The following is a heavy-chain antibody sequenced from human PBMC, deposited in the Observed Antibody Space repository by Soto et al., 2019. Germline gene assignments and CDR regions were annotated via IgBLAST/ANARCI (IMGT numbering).Heavy chain of an antibody. Sequence: ASVKVSCKASGGTFSSYAISWVRQAPGQGLEWMGGIIPIFGTANYAQKFQGRVTITADESTSTAYMELSSLRSEDTAVYYCERREGQQGFDYWGQGTLVTVSS. V-gene: IGHV1-69*13. CDR3: ERREGQQGFDY. CDR2: IIPIFGTA. D-gene: IGHD1-26*01. J-gene: IGHJ4*02. CDR1: GGTFSSYA.